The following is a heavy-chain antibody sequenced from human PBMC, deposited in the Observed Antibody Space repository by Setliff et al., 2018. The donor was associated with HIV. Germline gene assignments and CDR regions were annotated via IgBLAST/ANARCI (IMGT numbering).Heavy chain of an antibody. D-gene: IGHD4-17*01. V-gene: IGHV1-18*01. J-gene: IGHJ4*02. CDR3: ARGQYGDELFDY. Sequence: GASVKVSCKASGYTFTNYGITWVRQAPGHGLEWMGWLASYNDDANYAQNLQGRVTMTTDKSTSTAYMELRSLGSDDTAVYYCARGQYGDELFDYWGQGTLVTVSS. CDR1: GYTFTNYG. CDR2: LASYNDDA.